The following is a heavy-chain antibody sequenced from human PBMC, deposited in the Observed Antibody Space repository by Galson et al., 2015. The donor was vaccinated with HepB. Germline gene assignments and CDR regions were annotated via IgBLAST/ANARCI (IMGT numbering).Heavy chain of an antibody. J-gene: IGHJ6*03. CDR2: IYPGDSDT. Sequence: QSGAEVKKPGESLKISCKGSGYSFTSYWIGWVRQMPGKGLEWMGIIYPGDSDTRYSPSFQGQVTISADKSISTAYLQWSSLKASDTAMYYCARHRSSYYDFWSGYYGDYYYYMDVWGKGTTVTVSS. V-gene: IGHV5-51*01. CDR3: ARHRSSYYDFWSGYYGDYYYYMDV. CDR1: GYSFTSYW. D-gene: IGHD3-3*01.